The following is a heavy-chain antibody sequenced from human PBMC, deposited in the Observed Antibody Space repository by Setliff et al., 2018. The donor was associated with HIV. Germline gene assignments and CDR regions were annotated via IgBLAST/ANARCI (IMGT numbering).Heavy chain of an antibody. Sequence: PGGSLRLSCAASGFTVSSNYMGWVRQAPEKGLEWVSLIYSEGSTYYADSVKGRFTISRDVSKNTLFLQMNNLGTEDTAVYYCARGRPTIFGVHNRPLDHWGQGTLVTVSS. J-gene: IGHJ4*02. CDR1: GFTVSSNY. CDR3: ARGRPTIFGVHNRPLDH. V-gene: IGHV3-66*02. CDR2: IYSEGST. D-gene: IGHD3-3*01.